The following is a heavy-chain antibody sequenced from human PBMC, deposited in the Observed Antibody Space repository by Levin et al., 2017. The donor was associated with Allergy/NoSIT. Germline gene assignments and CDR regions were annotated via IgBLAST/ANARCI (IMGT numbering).Heavy chain of an antibody. Sequence: PGGSLRLSCAVYGGSFSGYYWSWIRQPPGKGLEWIGEINHSGSTNHNPSLKSRVTLSVDTSKNQISLNLSSVTAADTAVYYCARGGAWRGWYYLYWGQGTLVTVSS. D-gene: IGHD6-19*01. CDR2: INHSGST. V-gene: IGHV4-34*01. CDR3: ARGGAWRGWYYLY. CDR1: GGSFSGYY. J-gene: IGHJ4*02.